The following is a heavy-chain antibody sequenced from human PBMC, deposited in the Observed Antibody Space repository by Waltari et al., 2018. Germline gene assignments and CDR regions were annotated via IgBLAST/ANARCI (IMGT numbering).Heavy chain of an antibody. Sequence: QVQLQESGPGLVQPSETLSLTCTVSGGSISSYYWSWIRQPAGKGLEWIGRIYTSGSTNYNPSLKSRVTMSVDTSKNQFSLKLSSVTAADTAVYYCARECYYRFNGDYFDYWGQGTLVTVSS. CDR1: GGSISSYY. V-gene: IGHV4-4*07. J-gene: IGHJ4*02. CDR3: ARECYYRFNGDYFDY. D-gene: IGHD1-26*01. CDR2: IYTSGST.